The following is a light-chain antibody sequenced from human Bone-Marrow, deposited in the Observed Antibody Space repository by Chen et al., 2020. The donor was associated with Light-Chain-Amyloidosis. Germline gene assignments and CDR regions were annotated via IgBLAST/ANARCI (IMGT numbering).Light chain of an antibody. CDR2: WAS. CDR3: QQYYSTPYT. V-gene: IGKV4-1*01. J-gene: IGKJ2*01. CDR1: ESLLYRSNNKNY. Sequence: DIVMTQSPDSLAVSLGERATINCKSSESLLYRSNNKNYLGWYQQKPGQSPKLHMYWASTRESGVPDRFSGSGSGTDFTLTISSLQAEDVAVYYCQQYYSTPYTFGQGTKLEIQ.